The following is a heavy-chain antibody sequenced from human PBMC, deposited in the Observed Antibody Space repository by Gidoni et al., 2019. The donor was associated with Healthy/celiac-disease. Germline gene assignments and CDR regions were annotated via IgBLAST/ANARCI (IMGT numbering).Heavy chain of an antibody. V-gene: IGHV3-53*01. CDR1: GSTVRSNY. Sequence: EVQLVESGGGLIQPGGSLRLSCAAPGSTVRSNYMSWVRQDPGKGLEWVSVIYSGGSTYYADSVKGRFTISRDNSKNTLYLQMNSLRAEDTAVYYCARDYETYYYGSTGAYAFDIWGQGTMVTVSS. CDR2: IYSGGST. CDR3: ARDYETYYYGSTGAYAFDI. D-gene: IGHD3-22*01. J-gene: IGHJ3*02.